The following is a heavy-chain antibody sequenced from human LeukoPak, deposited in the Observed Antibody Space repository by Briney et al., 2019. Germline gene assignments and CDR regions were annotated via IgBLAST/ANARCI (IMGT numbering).Heavy chain of an antibody. CDR1: GFTFSSYA. CDR3: ANTPQTNIARTNYFDY. J-gene: IGHJ4*02. D-gene: IGHD6-13*01. V-gene: IGHV3-23*01. Sequence: GGSLRLSCAASGFTFSSYAMNWVRQAPGKGLEWVSAISGGGGTTYYTDSVQGRFTISRDNSKNTLYLQMNSLRAEDTAVYYCANTPQTNIARTNYFDYWGQGTLVTVSS. CDR2: ISGGGGTT.